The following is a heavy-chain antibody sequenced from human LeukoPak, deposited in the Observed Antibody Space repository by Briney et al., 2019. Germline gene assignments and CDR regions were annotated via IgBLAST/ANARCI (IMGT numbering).Heavy chain of an antibody. Sequence: GGSLRLSCAASGFTFSSYAMHWVRQAPGKGLEWVAVISYDGSNKYYADSVKGRFTISRDNSKNTLYLQMNSLRAEDTAVYYCAKDLGGYGRTGTDYWGQGTLVTVSS. CDR2: ISYDGSNK. D-gene: IGHD1-14*01. J-gene: IGHJ4*02. CDR3: AKDLGGYGRTGTDY. CDR1: GFTFSSYA. V-gene: IGHV3-30*04.